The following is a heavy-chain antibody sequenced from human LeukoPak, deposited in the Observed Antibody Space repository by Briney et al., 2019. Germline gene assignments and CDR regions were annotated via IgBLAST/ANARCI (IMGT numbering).Heavy chain of an antibody. J-gene: IGHJ4*02. CDR1: GYTFTSKY. V-gene: IGHV1-46*01. CDR3: ARDQEGFDY. CDR2: IYPRDGGT. Sequence: GDSVRVSCKASGYTFTSKYIHWVGQAPGQGLEWMGMIYPRDGGTSYAQKFQGRVTVTRDTSTSTVHMELSGLRSEDMAVYYCARDQEGFDYWGQGTLVTVSS.